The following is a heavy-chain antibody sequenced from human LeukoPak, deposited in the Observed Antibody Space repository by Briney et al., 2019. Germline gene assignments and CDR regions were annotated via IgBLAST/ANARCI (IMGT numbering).Heavy chain of an antibody. CDR1: GFTFSSYG. CDR2: ISYDGSNK. CDR3: AKDLAR. J-gene: IGHJ4*02. V-gene: IGHV3-30*18. Sequence: GGSLRLSCAASGFTFSSYGMHWVRQAPGKGLEWEAVISYDGSNKYYADSVKGRFTISRDNSKNTLYLQMNSLRAEDTAVYYCAKDLARWGQGTLVTVSS.